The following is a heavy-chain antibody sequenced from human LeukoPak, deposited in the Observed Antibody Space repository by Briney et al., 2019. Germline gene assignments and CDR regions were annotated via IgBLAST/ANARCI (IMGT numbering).Heavy chain of an antibody. CDR1: GGSISSYY. D-gene: IGHD3-22*01. CDR2: IYYSGST. J-gene: IGHJ3*02. Sequence: SETLSLTCTVSGGSISSYYWSWIRQPPGKGLEWIGSIYYSGSTYYNPSLKSRVTISVDTSKNQFSLKLSSVTAADTAVYYCARAARGYYDSSGYGDAFDIWGQGTMVTVSS. V-gene: IGHV4-59*12. CDR3: ARAARGYYDSSGYGDAFDI.